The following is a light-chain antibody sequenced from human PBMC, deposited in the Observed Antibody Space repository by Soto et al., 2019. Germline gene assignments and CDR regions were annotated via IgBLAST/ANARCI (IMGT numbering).Light chain of an antibody. Sequence: QSALTQPPSASGSPGQSVTSSCTGTSRDGGGYNYFSWHQQHPGKAPKLIIYDVTKLSSGVPDRFSVYKSGYTASMTVSGIQAEDKTDYYCSSLAGANIYVFGTGYKLTVL. J-gene: IGLJ1*01. V-gene: IGLV2-8*01. CDR2: DVT. CDR3: SSLAGANIYV. CDR1: SRDGGGYNY.